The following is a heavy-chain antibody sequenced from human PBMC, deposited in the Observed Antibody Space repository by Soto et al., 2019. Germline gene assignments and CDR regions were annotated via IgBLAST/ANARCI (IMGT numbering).Heavy chain of an antibody. V-gene: IGHV1-2*04. CDR3: AREESGNYVFRFDY. CDR1: GYTFTGYY. D-gene: IGHD4-4*01. CDR2: INPNSGGT. Sequence: GASVKVSCKASGYTFTGYYMHWVRQAPGQGLEWMGWINPNSGGTNYAQKFQGWVTMTRDTSISTAYMELSRLRSDDTAVYYCAREESGNYVFRFDYWGQGTLVTVS. J-gene: IGHJ4*02.